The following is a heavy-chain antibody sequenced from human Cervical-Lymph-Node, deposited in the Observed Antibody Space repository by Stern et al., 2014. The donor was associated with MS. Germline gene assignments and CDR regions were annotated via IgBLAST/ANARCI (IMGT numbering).Heavy chain of an antibody. CDR2: VYYSGAT. CDR3: AKHACTGAACPFDL. CDR1: GDSISSYTHY. D-gene: IGHD2-8*02. Sequence: QVQLQQSGPGLVKPSETLSLTCAVSGDSISSYTHYWAWIRQPPGKGLEWIGSVYYSGATYYNPSLRSRVTIPGDKPKNPFSLGLNSVTAADTAVYYCAKHACTGAACPFDLWGQGTLVTVSS. V-gene: IGHV4-39*01. J-gene: IGHJ4*02.